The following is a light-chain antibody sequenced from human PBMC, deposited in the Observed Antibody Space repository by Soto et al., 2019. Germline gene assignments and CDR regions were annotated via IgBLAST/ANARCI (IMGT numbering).Light chain of an antibody. Sequence: QSVLTQPPSVSGAPGQRVTISCTGSSSNIGAGYDVHWYQQLPGTAPKLLIYRNTNRPSGVPDRFSGSKSGTSASLAITGLQAEDAADYYCQSYDSSLSGSVFGGGTKLTVL. CDR3: QSYDSSLSGSV. CDR1: SSNIGAGYD. CDR2: RNT. J-gene: IGLJ3*02. V-gene: IGLV1-40*01.